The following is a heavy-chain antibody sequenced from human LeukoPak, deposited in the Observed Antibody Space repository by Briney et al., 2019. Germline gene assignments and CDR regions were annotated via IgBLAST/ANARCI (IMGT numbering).Heavy chain of an antibody. V-gene: IGHV4-39*01. CDR1: GGSSSGSRYY. Sequence: SETLSLTCTVSGGSSSGSRYYWGWVRQPPGRGLEWFGSIYYSGSIYYNPSLRRRVTISVDTSRNQFSLKLSSVTAADTAVYYCATPYSGGYHGLDIWGQGTMITVSS. CDR3: ATPYSGGYHGLDI. D-gene: IGHD1-26*01. J-gene: IGHJ3*02. CDR2: IYYSGSI.